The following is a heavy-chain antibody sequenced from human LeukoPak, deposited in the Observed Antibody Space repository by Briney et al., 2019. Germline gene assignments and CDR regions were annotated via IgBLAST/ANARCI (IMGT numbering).Heavy chain of an antibody. CDR1: GGSISSYY. CDR2: IYYSGST. Sequence: SETLSLTCTVSGGSISSYYWSWIRQPPGKGLEWIGYIYYSGSTNYNPSLKSRVTISVDTSKNQFSLKLSSVTAADPAVYYCARGGYPRHYMDVWGKGTTVTVSS. CDR3: ARGGYPRHYMDV. J-gene: IGHJ6*03. V-gene: IGHV4-59*01. D-gene: IGHD5-12*01.